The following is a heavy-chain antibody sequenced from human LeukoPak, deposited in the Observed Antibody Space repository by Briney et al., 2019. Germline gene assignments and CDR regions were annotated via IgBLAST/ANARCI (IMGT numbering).Heavy chain of an antibody. CDR1: GFIFGRDS. Sequence: GGSLTLSCAASGFIFGRDSLNWGRQPPGRGLGRMWYVSRDSEIRYYAHPVRGRFHTSSDNARNSLYLQMNSLRADDTARYYCVRDNPRCCGVVPANIDDLWGQGTLVTVSS. CDR3: VRDNPRCCGVVPANIDDL. J-gene: IGHJ5*02. D-gene: IGHD2-21*02. V-gene: IGHV3-48*04. CDR2: VSRDSEIR.